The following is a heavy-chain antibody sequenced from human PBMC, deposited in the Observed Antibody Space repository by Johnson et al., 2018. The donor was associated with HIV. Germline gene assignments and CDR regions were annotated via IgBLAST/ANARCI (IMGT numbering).Heavy chain of an antibody. V-gene: IGHV3-53*01. CDR1: GFSVSSKY. J-gene: IGHJ3*02. CDR3: ASAIVTPDEVAFDI. Sequence: VQLVESGGGLIQLGGSLRLSCAASGFSVSSKYMSWVRQAPGKGLEWVSALYRSGSTYYVDPVKGRFTISRYNSKNTLHLQMNSLRAEDTAVYYCASAIVTPDEVAFDIWGQGTLVTVSS. D-gene: IGHD5-18*01. CDR2: LYRSGST.